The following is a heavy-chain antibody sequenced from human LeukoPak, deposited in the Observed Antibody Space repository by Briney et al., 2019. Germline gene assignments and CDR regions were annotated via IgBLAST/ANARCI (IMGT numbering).Heavy chain of an antibody. D-gene: IGHD6-19*01. CDR1: GFTFSSYD. J-gene: IGHJ4*02. CDR3: SRVGSSGWPNYFDP. CDR2: IGTSGDT. V-gene: IGHV3-13*04. Sequence: GGSLRLSCAAPGFTFSSYDMHWVRQATGKGLEWVSVIGTSGDTYYAGSVKGRFTISRENAKNSLYLQMNSLTAGDTAVYFCSRVGSSGWPNYFDPWGQGTLVTVSS.